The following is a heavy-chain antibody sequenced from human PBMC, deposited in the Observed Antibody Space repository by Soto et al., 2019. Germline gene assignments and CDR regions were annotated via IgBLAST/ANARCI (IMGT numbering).Heavy chain of an antibody. CDR3: ARGHQRAPHFGMDV. V-gene: IGHV1-8*01. CDR2: MNPNSGNT. Sequence: GASVKVSCKASGYTFTSYDINWVRQATGQGLEWMGWMNPNSGNTGYAQKFQGRVTMTRNTSISTAYMELSSLRSEDTAVYYCARGHQRAPHFGMDVWGQGTTVTVSS. CDR1: GYTFTSYD. D-gene: IGHD2-2*01. J-gene: IGHJ6*02.